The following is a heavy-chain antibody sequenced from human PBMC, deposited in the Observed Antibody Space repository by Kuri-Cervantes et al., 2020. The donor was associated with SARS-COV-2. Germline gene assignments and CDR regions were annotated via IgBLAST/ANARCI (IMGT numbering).Heavy chain of an antibody. Sequence: ASVKVSCKASGYTFSSHAIHWVRQAPGQRPEWMGLINCNDAWTNSAQRFQGRVTMTRDTSITTAYMELSSLRSEDTAVYYCARGPGGGATFDYWGPGNLVPVSS. CDR2: INCNDAWT. CDR1: GYTFSSHA. CDR3: ARGPGGGATFDY. V-gene: IGHV1-2*06. D-gene: IGHD1-26*01. J-gene: IGHJ4*02.